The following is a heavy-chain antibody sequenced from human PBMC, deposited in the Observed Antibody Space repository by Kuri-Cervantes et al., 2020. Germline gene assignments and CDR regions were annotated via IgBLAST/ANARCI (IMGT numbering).Heavy chain of an antibody. V-gene: IGHV1-18*04. CDR1: DYTFSSYG. CDR2: ISAYNGNT. J-gene: IGHJ4*02. D-gene: IGHD6-6*01. CDR3: ARSRVAARPYDY. Sequence: ASVKVSCKASDYTFSSYGISWVRQAPGQGLEWIGWISAYNGNTNYAQKLQGRVTMTTDTSTSTAYMELRSLRSDDTAVYYCARSRVAARPYDYWGQGTLVTVSS.